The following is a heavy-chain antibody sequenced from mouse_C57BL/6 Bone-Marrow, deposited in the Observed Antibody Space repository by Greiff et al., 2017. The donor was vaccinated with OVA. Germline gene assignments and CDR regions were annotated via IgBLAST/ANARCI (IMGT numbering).Heavy chain of an antibody. Sequence: QVQLQQPGAELVKPGASVKLSCKASGYTFTSYWMHWVKQRPGQGLEWIGMIHPNSGSTNYNEKFKSKATLTVDKSSSTAYMQLSSLTSEDSAVYYCARFGVYYYGSSLYWYVDVWGTGTTVTVSS. CDR3: ARFGVYYYGSSLYWYVDV. V-gene: IGHV1-64*01. D-gene: IGHD1-1*01. J-gene: IGHJ1*03. CDR1: GYTFTSYW. CDR2: IHPNSGST.